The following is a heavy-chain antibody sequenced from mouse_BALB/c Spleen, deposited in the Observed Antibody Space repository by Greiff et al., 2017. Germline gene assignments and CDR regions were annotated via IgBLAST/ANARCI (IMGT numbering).Heavy chain of an antibody. J-gene: IGHJ3*01. D-gene: IGHD2-3*01. CDR1: GFTFSSYG. CDR3: ARFFDGYRTY. Sequence: EVMLVESGGDLVKPGGSLKLSCAASGFTFSSYGMPWVRQTPDKRLEWVATISSGGSYTYYPDSVKGRFTISRDNAKNTLYLQMSSLKSEDTAMYYCARFFDGYRTYWGQGTLVTVSA. V-gene: IGHV5-6*01. CDR2: ISSGGSYT.